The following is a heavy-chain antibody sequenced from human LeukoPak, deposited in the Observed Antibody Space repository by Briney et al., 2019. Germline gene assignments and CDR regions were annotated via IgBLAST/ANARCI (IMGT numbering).Heavy chain of an antibody. V-gene: IGHV4-4*07. CDR3: ARACAFFTESSTSCSNLDY. D-gene: IGHD2-2*01. CDR1: GGSISSYY. J-gene: IGHJ4*02. CDR2: IYTSGST. Sequence: PSETLSLTCTVSGGSISSYYWSWIRQPAGKGLEWIGRIYTSGSTNYNPSLKSRVTISVDTSKNQFSLKLSSVTAADTAVYYCARACAFFTESSTSCSNLDYWGQGTLVTVSS.